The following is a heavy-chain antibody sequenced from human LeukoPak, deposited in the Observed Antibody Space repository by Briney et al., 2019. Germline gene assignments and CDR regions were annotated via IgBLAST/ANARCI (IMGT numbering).Heavy chain of an antibody. CDR2: IKQDGSEK. CDR3: AKDRSSSWYVGGEDY. Sequence: PGGSLRLSCAASGFTFSSYWMSWVRQAPGKGLEWVANIKQDGSEKYYVDSVKGRFTISRDNAKNSLYLQMNSLRAEDTAVYYCAKDRSSSWYVGGEDYWGQGTLVTVSS. V-gene: IGHV3-7*01. CDR1: GFTFSSYW. J-gene: IGHJ4*02. D-gene: IGHD6-13*01.